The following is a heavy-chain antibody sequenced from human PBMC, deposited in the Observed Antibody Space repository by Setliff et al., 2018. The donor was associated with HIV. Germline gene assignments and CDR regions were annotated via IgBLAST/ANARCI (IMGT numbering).Heavy chain of an antibody. Sequence: GASVKVSCKASGYTFTSCGISWVRQAPGQGLEWMGWISAYNGNTNYAQKLQGRVTMTTDTSTSTAYMELRSLRSDDTAVYYCARGPPIVVVPAALLTFDYWGQGTLVTVSS. J-gene: IGHJ4*02. CDR1: GYTFTSCG. CDR3: ARGPPIVVVPAALLTFDY. CDR2: ISAYNGNT. D-gene: IGHD2-2*01. V-gene: IGHV1-18*01.